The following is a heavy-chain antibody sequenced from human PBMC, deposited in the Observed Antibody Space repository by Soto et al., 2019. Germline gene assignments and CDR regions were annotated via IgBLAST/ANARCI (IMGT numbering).Heavy chain of an antibody. D-gene: IGHD3-9*01. CDR3: AREQDNILTGYPPFNYMDV. CDR2: ISSSGSTI. Sequence: QVQLVESGGGLVKPGGSLRLSCAASGFTFSDYYMSWIRQAPGKGLEWVSYISSSGSTIYYADSVKGRFTISRDNAKNSLYRQMNSLRAEDTAVYYCAREQDNILTGYPPFNYMDVWGKGTTVTVSS. CDR1: GFTFSDYY. J-gene: IGHJ6*03. V-gene: IGHV3-11*01.